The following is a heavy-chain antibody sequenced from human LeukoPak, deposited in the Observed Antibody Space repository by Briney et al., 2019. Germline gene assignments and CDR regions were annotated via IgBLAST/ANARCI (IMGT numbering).Heavy chain of an antibody. CDR2: IYYSGST. CDR3: ARDRTTSHFDY. D-gene: IGHD4-17*01. CDR1: GGSISSYY. Sequence: SETLSLTCTVSGGSISSYYRSWIRQPPGKGLEWIGYIYYSGSTNYNPSLKSRVTISVDTSKNQFSLKLSSVTAADTAVYYCARDRTTSHFDYWGQGTLVTVSS. J-gene: IGHJ4*02. V-gene: IGHV4-59*01.